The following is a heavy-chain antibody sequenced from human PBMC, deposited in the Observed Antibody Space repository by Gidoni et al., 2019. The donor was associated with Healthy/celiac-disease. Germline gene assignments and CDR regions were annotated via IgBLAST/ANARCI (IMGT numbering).Heavy chain of an antibody. D-gene: IGHD6-19*01. CDR1: GFTVSSNY. Sequence: EVQLVASGGGLVQPGGSLSLSCADSGFTVSSNYMSWVRQAPGKGLEWVSVMYSGGSTYYADSVKGRFTISRDDSKNTLYLQMNSLRAEDTAVYYGARAGEQWLPRRGDIFDYWGQGTLVTVSS. J-gene: IGHJ4*02. V-gene: IGHV3-66*02. CDR3: ARAGEQWLPRRGDIFDY. CDR2: MYSGGST.